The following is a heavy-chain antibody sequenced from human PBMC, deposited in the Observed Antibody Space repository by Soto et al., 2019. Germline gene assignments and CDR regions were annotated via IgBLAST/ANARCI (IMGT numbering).Heavy chain of an antibody. CDR2: ISGSGGST. D-gene: IGHD6-19*01. V-gene: IGHV3-23*01. CDR1: GFTFSSYA. J-gene: IGHJ3*02. Sequence: RLSCAASGFTFSSYAMSWVRQVPGKGLEWVSAISGSGGSTYYADSVKGRFTISRDNSKNTLYLQMNSLRAEDTAVYYCAKWAEKVRGWYRSAFDIWGQGTMVTVSS. CDR3: AKWAEKVRGWYRSAFDI.